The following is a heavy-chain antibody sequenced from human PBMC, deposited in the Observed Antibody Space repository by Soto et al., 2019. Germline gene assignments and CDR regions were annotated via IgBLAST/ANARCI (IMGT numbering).Heavy chain of an antibody. J-gene: IGHJ6*02. Sequence: QEQLVESGGGVVQPGRSLRLSCAASGFTFSNYGMHWVRQAPGKGLEWVAVISYDGSNKYYADSVKGRFTISRDNSKNTLSLQMNSLRDEDTAVYYCAKDIALVRGVIIDMDVWGQGTTVTVSS. CDR1: GFTFSNYG. CDR3: AKDIALVRGVIIDMDV. D-gene: IGHD3-10*01. V-gene: IGHV3-30*18. CDR2: ISYDGSNK.